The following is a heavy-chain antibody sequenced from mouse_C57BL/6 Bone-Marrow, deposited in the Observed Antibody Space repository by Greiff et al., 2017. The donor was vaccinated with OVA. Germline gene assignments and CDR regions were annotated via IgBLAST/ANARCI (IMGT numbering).Heavy chain of an antibody. D-gene: IGHD2-4*01. V-gene: IGHV1-78*01. CDR2: IYPRDGST. CDR3: AAIYYDYGRYFDY. CDR1: GYTFTDHT. J-gene: IGHJ2*01. Sequence: VQLQQSDAELVKPGASVKISCKVSGYTFTDHTIHWMKQRPEQVLEWIGYIYPRDGSTKYNEKFKGKATLTADKSSSTAYMQLNSLTSEDSAVYFCAAIYYDYGRYFDYWGQGTTLTVSS.